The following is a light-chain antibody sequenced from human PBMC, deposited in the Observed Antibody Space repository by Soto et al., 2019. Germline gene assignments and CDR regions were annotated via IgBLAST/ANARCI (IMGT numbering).Light chain of an antibody. J-gene: IGKJ1*01. V-gene: IGKV2-28*01. Sequence: DIVMTQSPLSLPVTPGEAASISCRSSQSLLHSNGYNYLDWYLQKPGQSPQLLIYLGSNRASGVPARFSGSGSGTDFTLKISRVEAEDVGVYYCMQALQTPWTXDQGTKVDIK. CDR1: QSLLHSNGYNY. CDR3: MQALQTPWT. CDR2: LGS.